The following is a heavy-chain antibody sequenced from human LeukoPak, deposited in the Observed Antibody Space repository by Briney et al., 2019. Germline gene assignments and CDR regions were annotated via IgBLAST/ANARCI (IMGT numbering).Heavy chain of an antibody. V-gene: IGHV3-7*01. CDR1: GFTFSNSW. D-gene: IGHD6-6*01. J-gene: IGHJ4*02. CDR2: IKPDGSAQ. CDR3: AKENGIAARPVADY. Sequence: GGSLRLSCAASGFTFSNSWMSWVRQAPGKGLEWVATIKPDGSAQYYVDSVKGRFTISRDNAKNSLFLQINSLRAEDTAVYYCAKENGIAARPVADYWGQGTLVTVSS.